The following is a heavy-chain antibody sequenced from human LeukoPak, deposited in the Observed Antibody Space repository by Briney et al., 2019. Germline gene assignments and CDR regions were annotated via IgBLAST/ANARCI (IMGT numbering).Heavy chain of an antibody. J-gene: IGHJ4*02. CDR2: ISSSSSYI. CDR1: GFTFSTYN. D-gene: IGHD6-13*01. CDR3: ARYSGRHDRSFDS. V-gene: IGHV3-21*01. Sequence: PGRCLRLSCAASGFTFSTYNMVWVRQAPRKGLECVSSISSSSSYIYYADSVKGRFTISRDNAKNSLFLQMNSLRAEDTAVYYCARYSGRHDRSFDSWGQGNLVTVSA.